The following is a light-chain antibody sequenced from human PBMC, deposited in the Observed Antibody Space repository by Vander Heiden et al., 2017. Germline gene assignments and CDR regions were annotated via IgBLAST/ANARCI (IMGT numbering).Light chain of an antibody. J-gene: IGKJ2*01. CDR2: GSS. V-gene: IGKV3-20*01. CDR3: QQDGSSPYT. CDR1: QSVSSTY. Sequence: EIVLTQSPGTLSLSPGERATLSCRTSQSVSSTYLAWYQQKPGQAPRLLIYGSSSRATGIPASFSGSGSGTDFTLTISRLEPEDFAVYYCQQDGSSPYTFGQGTKLEIK.